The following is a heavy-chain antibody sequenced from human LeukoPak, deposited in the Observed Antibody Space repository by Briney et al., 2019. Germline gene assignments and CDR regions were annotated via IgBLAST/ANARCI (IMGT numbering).Heavy chain of an antibody. Sequence: GGSLRLSCAASGFIVSANYISWVRQVPGKGLEWVSVIYSGGTTYYADSVKGRFTISRDNSKNTVYLQMDSLRAEDTAVYYCAKDDYGSGSYYSDYWGQGTLVTVSS. CDR3: AKDDYGSGSYYSDY. CDR1: GFIVSANY. CDR2: IYSGGTT. J-gene: IGHJ4*02. D-gene: IGHD3-10*01. V-gene: IGHV3-53*01.